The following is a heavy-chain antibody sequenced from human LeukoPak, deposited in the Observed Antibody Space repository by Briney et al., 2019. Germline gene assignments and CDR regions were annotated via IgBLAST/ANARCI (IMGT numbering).Heavy chain of an antibody. Sequence: GASVKVSCKASGYTFTSYGISWVRQAPGQGLEWMGWISAYNGNTNYAQKLQGRVTMTTDTSTSTAYIELRSLRSDDTAVYYCARVNYDSSGYPITPLDAFDIWGQGTMVTVSS. CDR2: ISAYNGNT. CDR3: ARVNYDSSGYPITPLDAFDI. CDR1: GYTFTSYG. D-gene: IGHD3-22*01. V-gene: IGHV1-18*01. J-gene: IGHJ3*02.